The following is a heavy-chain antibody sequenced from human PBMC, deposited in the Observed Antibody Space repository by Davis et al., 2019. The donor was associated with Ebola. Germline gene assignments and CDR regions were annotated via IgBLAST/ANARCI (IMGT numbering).Heavy chain of an antibody. Sequence: PSETLSLTCAVYGGSFSGYYWSWIRRPPGKGLEWIGEINHSGSTNYNPSLKSRVTISVDTSKNQFSLKLSSVTAADTAVYYCARLVYCSGGSCYSYWGQGTLVTVSS. D-gene: IGHD2-15*01. V-gene: IGHV4-34*01. J-gene: IGHJ4*02. CDR2: INHSGST. CDR1: GGSFSGYY. CDR3: ARLVYCSGGSCYSY.